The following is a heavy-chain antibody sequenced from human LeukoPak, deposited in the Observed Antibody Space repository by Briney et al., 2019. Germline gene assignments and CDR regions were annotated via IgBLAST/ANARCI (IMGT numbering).Heavy chain of an antibody. CDR3: ARDGRLGATPAFDY. CDR1: GYTFTTYA. Sequence: VASVKVACKASGYTFTTYAMNWVRQAPGQGLEWMGWINTNTGNPTYAQGFTGRFVFSLDTSVSTAYLQISSLKAEDTAVYYCARDGRLGATPAFDYWGQGTLITVSS. CDR2: INTNTGNP. D-gene: IGHD1-26*01. V-gene: IGHV7-4-1*02. J-gene: IGHJ4*02.